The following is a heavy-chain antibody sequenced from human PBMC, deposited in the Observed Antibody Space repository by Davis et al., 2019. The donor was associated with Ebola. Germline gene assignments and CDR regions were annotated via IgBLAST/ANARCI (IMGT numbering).Heavy chain of an antibody. D-gene: IGHD3-10*01. Sequence: GESLKISCKGSGYNFNNFWITWVRQKPGKGLKWMGKIDPPDSYTDYSPSFQGHVIMSVDKSTNTAYLQWSSLKASDSGTYYCARRGHSPWVGYYYAMDVWGQGTTVTVSS. CDR2: IDPPDSYT. CDR1: GYNFNNFW. V-gene: IGHV5-10-1*01. J-gene: IGHJ6*02. CDR3: ARRGHSPWVGYYYAMDV.